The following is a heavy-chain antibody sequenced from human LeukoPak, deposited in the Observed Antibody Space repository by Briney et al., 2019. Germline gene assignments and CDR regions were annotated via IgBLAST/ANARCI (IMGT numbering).Heavy chain of an antibody. D-gene: IGHD6-19*01. V-gene: IGHV3-21*01. Sequence: GGSLRLSCAASGFTFSSYSMNWVRQAPGKGLEWVSPIFSSSNYIYYADSVKGRFTISGDNAKNSLYLQMNSLRAEDTAVYYCARLGGAGTLDYWGQGTLVTVSS. J-gene: IGHJ4*02. CDR3: ARLGGAGTLDY. CDR2: IFSSSNYI. CDR1: GFTFSSYS.